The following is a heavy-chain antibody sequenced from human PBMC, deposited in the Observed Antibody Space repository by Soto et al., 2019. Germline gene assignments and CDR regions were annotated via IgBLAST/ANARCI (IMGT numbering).Heavy chain of an antibody. CDR3: AATYYYGSEKVEFDY. V-gene: IGHV4-34*01. D-gene: IGHD3-10*01. CDR1: GGSFSCYY. J-gene: IGHJ4*02. CDR2: INHSGST. Sequence: PSETLSLTCAVYGGSFSCYYLSWIRQPPGKGLEWIGEINHSGSTNYNPSLKSRVTISVDTSKNQFSLKLSSVTAADTAVYYCAATYYYGSEKVEFDYWGQGTLVTVSS.